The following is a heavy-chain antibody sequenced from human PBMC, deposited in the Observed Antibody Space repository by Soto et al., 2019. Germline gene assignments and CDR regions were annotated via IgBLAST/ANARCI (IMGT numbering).Heavy chain of an antibody. CDR2: IFNTGST. Sequence: QVQLQESGPGLVKPSQTLSLTCTVSGGSISSVAYYWNWIRQPPGKGLEWIGFIFNTGSTYYNPSLKSLLTISVDMSKNQVSLRLTSVTAADPAVYYCARNDYDYVWESPGGDALDIWGQGTMVTVSS. CDR3: ARNDYDYVWESPGGDALDI. V-gene: IGHV4-30-4*01. CDR1: GGSISSVAYY. D-gene: IGHD3-16*01. J-gene: IGHJ3*02.